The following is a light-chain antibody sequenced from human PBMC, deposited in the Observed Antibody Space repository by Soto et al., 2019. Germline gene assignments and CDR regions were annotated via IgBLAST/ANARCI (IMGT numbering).Light chain of an antibody. CDR1: SSDIGAYNH. CDR3: SSYTTSDTWV. Sequence: QSALTQPASVSGSRGQSITISCTGTSSDIGAYNHVSWYQQYPGKAPTLMIYEVTNRPSGVSSRFSGSKSGNTASLTISGLQAEDEGDYYCSSYTTSDTWVFGGGAKLTVL. CDR2: EVT. V-gene: IGLV2-14*01. J-gene: IGLJ3*02.